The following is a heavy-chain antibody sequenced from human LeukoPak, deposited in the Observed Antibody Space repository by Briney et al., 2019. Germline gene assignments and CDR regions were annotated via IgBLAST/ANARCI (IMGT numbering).Heavy chain of an antibody. J-gene: IGHJ4*02. D-gene: IGHD3-10*01. CDR3: ARRGMTYGSGSYDY. CDR1: GYTSTSYG. Sequence: ASVKVSCKASGYTSTSYGISWVRQAPGQGLEWMGWISAYNGNTNYAQKLQGRVTMTTDTSTSTAYMELRSLRSDDTAVYYCARRGMTYGSGSYDYWGQGTLVTVSS. CDR2: ISAYNGNT. V-gene: IGHV1-18*01.